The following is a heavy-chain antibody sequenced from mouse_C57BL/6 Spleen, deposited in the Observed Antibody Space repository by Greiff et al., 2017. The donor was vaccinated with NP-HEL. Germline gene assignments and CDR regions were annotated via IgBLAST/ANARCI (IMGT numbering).Heavy chain of an antibody. CDR1: GYAFSSSW. V-gene: IGHV1-82*01. CDR2: IYPGAGDT. CDR3: ARGPEGFAY. J-gene: IGHJ3*01. Sequence: VQLQQSGPELVKPGASVKISCKASGYAFSSSWMNWVKQRPGQGLEWIGRIYPGAGDTNYNGKFKGKATLTAEKSSSTAYMQLSSLTSEDSAVYFCARGPEGFAYWGQGTLVTVSA.